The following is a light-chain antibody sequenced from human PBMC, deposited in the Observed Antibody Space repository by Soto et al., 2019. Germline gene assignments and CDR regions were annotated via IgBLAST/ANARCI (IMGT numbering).Light chain of an antibody. CDR3: FANADDYIYV. J-gene: IGLJ1*01. Sequence: QSVLTQPASVSGSPGQSITIPCTGTSSDVGSYNLVSWFQKHPGKVPKLIIYEGTKRPSGVSDRFSGSKSGNTASLTISELPAEDEADYDLFANADDYIYVYGTGTKVTVL. CDR2: EGT. V-gene: IGLV2-23*01. CDR1: SSDVGSYNL.